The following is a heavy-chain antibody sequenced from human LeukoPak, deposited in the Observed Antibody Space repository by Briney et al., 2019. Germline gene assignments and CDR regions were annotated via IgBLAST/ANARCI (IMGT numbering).Heavy chain of an antibody. CDR3: ARAVSCSGGSCYSLATFDY. Sequence: SVKVSCKASGGTFSSYAISWVRQAPGQGLEWMGGIIPIFGTANYAQKFQGRVTITADKSTSTAYMELSSLRSEDTAVYYCARAVSCSGGSCYSLATFDYWGQGTLVTVSS. CDR1: GGTFSSYA. CDR2: IIPIFGTA. J-gene: IGHJ4*02. D-gene: IGHD2-15*01. V-gene: IGHV1-69*06.